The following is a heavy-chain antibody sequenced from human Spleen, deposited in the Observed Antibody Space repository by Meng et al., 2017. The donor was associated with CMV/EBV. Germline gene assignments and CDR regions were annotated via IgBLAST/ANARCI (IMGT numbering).Heavy chain of an antibody. CDR3: SHNRIDPWFDP. V-gene: IGHV2-5*02. J-gene: IGHJ5*02. Sequence: CTFSGFSLRTSRLAVGWIRPPPGKALEWLSLIYCDYDTRYSPSLQRRLTITKDISNTQVLLTMTNMDPVDTATYYCSHNRIDPWFDPWGQGTLVTVSS. D-gene: IGHD1-26*01. CDR1: GFSLRTSRLA. CDR2: IYCDYDT.